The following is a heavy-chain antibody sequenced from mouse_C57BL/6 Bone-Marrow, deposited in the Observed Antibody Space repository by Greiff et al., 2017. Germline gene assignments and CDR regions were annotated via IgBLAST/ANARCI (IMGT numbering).Heavy chain of an antibody. CDR2: INYDGSST. CDR3: ARDRGITTVVDYYAMDY. Sequence: EVQLVESEGGLVQPGSSMKLSCTASGFTFSDYYMAWVRQVPEKGLEWVANINYDGSSTYYLDSLKSRFIISRDNAKNILYLQMSSLKSEDTATYYWARDRGITTVVDYYAMDYWGQGTSVTVSS. J-gene: IGHJ4*01. V-gene: IGHV5-16*01. CDR1: GFTFSDYY. D-gene: IGHD1-1*01.